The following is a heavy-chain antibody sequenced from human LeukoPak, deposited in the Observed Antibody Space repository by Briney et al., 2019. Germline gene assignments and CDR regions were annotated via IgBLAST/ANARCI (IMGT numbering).Heavy chain of an antibody. CDR1: GFTFSSYD. D-gene: IGHD5-12*01. CDR2: INWNGDST. Sequence: PGGSLRLSCAASGFTFSSYDMSWVRQPPGKGLEWVSGINWNGDSTGYADSVKGRFTIYRDNAKNSLYLQMNSLRAEDTALYYCATVVATTDYYYYMDVWGKGTTVTVSS. CDR3: ATVVATTDYYYYMDV. J-gene: IGHJ6*03. V-gene: IGHV3-20*04.